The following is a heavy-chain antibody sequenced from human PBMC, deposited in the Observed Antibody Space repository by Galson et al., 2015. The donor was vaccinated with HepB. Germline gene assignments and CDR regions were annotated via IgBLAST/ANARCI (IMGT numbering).Heavy chain of an antibody. Sequence: SGAAVAKPGESLRISWKGSGYSFTSYWVSWVRQVPGKGLEWMGRIGPSDSYTNYSPSFQGRVTISADKSISTAYLQWSSLKAADTAVYYCAGPTWGDGSTGGSLSHPYGMDVWGQGTTVTASS. CDR3: AGPTWGDGSTGGSLSHPYGMDV. D-gene: IGHD3-16*01. CDR2: IGPSDSYT. V-gene: IGHV5-10-1*01. CDR1: GYSFTSYW. J-gene: IGHJ6*02.